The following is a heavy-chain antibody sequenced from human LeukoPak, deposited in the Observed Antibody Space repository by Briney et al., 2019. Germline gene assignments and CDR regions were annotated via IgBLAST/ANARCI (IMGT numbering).Heavy chain of an antibody. CDR3: AKDLLLWFGGEYNWFDP. J-gene: IGHJ5*02. D-gene: IGHD3-10*01. V-gene: IGHV3-23*01. CDR2: ISGSGGST. Sequence: PSETLSLTCTVSGGSISSSSYYWGWIRQPPGKGLEWVSAISGSGGSTYYADSVKGRFTISRDNSKNTLYLQMNSLRAEDTAVYYCAKDLLLWFGGEYNWFDPWGQGTLVTVSS. CDR1: GGSISSSSYY.